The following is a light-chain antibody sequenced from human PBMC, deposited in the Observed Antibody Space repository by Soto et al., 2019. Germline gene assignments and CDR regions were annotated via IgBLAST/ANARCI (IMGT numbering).Light chain of an antibody. CDR2: DNN. V-gene: IGLV1-51*01. Sequence: QSVLTQPPSVSAAPGQKVTISCSGSSSNIGNNYVSWYQQLPGTAPKLLIYDNNRRPSGMPDRFSDSKSGTSATLGITGLQTGDEADYFCATWDDSLSAVLFGGGTKLTVL. J-gene: IGLJ2*01. CDR1: SSNIGNNY. CDR3: ATWDDSLSAVL.